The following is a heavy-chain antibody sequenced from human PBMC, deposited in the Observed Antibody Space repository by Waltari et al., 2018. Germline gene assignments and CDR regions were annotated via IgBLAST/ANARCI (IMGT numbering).Heavy chain of an antibody. Sequence: EVQLVESGGGLVQPGGARSIYRAASGFRFSNYAMHWVRQAPGKGLEYVSAISSNGDDTYYANSVKGRFTISRDNSKNTLYLQMGSLRAEDMAVYYCTSGSAYYGNWGQGTLVTVSS. CDR1: GFRFSNYA. CDR3: TSGSAYYGN. CDR2: ISSNGDDT. D-gene: IGHD3-22*01. V-gene: IGHV3-64*01. J-gene: IGHJ4*02.